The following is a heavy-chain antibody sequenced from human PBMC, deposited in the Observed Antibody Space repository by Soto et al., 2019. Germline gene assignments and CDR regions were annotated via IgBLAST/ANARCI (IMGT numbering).Heavy chain of an antibody. D-gene: IGHD5-18*01. CDR2: ISGSGENT. CDR3: ARATGGGHGYIDM. J-gene: IGHJ4*01. CDR1: GFSINNYA. Sequence: GGSLSLSCTASGFSINNYAGTWVRQAPGRGLEWVSSISGSGENTYYTDSVKGRFTISRDDSKNTVFLQMNSLRGDDSGIYFCARATGGGHGYIDMWGPGTLVTVSS. V-gene: IGHV3-23*01.